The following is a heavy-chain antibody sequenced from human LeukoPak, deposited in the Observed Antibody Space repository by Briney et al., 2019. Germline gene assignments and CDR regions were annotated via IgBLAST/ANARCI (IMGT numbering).Heavy chain of an antibody. J-gene: IGHJ5*02. CDR2: IYYSGST. Sequence: PSETLSLTCTVSGGSISSSSYYWGWIRQPPGKGLEWIGSIYYSGSTYYNPSLKSRVTISVDTSKNQFSLKLSSVTAADTAVYYCARSDSRGWYVPPRGWFDPWGQGTMVTVSS. V-gene: IGHV4-39*07. CDR1: GGSISSSSYY. D-gene: IGHD6-19*01. CDR3: ARSDSRGWYVPPRGWFDP.